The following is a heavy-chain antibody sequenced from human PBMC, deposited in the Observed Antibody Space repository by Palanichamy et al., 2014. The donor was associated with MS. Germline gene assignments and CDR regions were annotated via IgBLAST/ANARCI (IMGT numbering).Heavy chain of an antibody. Sequence: QEQLAQSGAEVKKPGASVKVSCKASGYTFNSYYIHWVRQAPGQGLEWMGWIKPNSGDTNYAQKFLDRVTMTRDTSISTAYMELSRLRSDDTAVYYCAKRGSKGFDVWGQGTTVSVSS. D-gene: IGHD5-12*01. CDR3: AKRGSKGFDV. V-gene: IGHV1-2*02. CDR2: IKPNSGDT. CDR1: GYTFNSYY. J-gene: IGHJ6*02.